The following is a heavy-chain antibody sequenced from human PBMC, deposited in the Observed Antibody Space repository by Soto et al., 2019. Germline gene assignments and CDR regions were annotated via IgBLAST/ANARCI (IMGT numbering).Heavy chain of an antibody. CDR3: ARAFYGSGSYSLDY. J-gene: IGHJ4*02. D-gene: IGHD3-10*01. V-gene: IGHV3-72*01. CDR2: TRNRGNGYTT. Sequence: GRCMRLSCAPSGLSPSNHYMGCVRQPQEKGRELIGRTRNRGNGYTTEYAASAKGRFIISRDDSKNSLYLQMNSLKTEDTAVYYCARAFYGSGSYSLDYWGQGA. CDR1: GLSPSNHY.